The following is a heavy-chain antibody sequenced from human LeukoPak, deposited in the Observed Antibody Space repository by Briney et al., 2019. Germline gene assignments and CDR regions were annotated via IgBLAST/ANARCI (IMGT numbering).Heavy chain of an antibody. CDR3: AKDWELGS. CDR2: IYTSGGT. J-gene: IGHJ5*02. V-gene: IGHV4-59*01. Sequence: SETLSLTCSVSGASISSYYWNWIRQPPGKGLEWIGNIYTSGGTNYNPPLKSRVTISLDTSKDQLSLKLTSVTTADTAFYYCAKDWELGSWGQGTLVTVSS. D-gene: IGHD1-26*01. CDR1: GASISSYY.